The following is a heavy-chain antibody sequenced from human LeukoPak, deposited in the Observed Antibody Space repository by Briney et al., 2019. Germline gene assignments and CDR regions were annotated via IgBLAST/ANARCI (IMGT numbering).Heavy chain of an antibody. CDR2: INPSGGGT. J-gene: IGHJ6*02. D-gene: IGHD4-17*01. CDR1: GYTFTTYH. CDR3: ARDGDDFGDYVEYNYYGLDV. V-gene: IGHV1-46*01. Sequence: ASVKVSCKASGYTFTTYHINWVRQAPGQGLEWMGMINPSGGGTNYAQKFQGRVTMTRDTSTSTVYMELSSLRSEDTAVYYCARDGDDFGDYVEYNYYGLDVWGQGTTVTVSS.